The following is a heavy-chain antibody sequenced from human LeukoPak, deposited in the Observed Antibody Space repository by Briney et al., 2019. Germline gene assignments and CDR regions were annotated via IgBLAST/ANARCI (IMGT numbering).Heavy chain of an antibody. CDR3: ARNFAPVVPWFDP. Sequence: GASVNLSCKASGYTFTGYYMHWVRQAPGQGLEWMGWINPNSGGTNYAQKFQGRVTMTRDTSISTAYMELSRLRSDDTAVYYCARNFAPVVPWFDPWGQGTLVTLFS. D-gene: IGHD4-23*01. V-gene: IGHV1-2*02. J-gene: IGHJ5*02. CDR1: GYTFTGYY. CDR2: INPNSGGT.